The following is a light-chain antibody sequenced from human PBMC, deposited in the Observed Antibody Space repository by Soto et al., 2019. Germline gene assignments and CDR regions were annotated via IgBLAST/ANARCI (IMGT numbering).Light chain of an antibody. CDR1: GSDVGGYNY. V-gene: IGLV2-14*01. CDR3: TSYTSSSSVV. CDR2: EVS. Sequence: QSVLTQPASVSGSPGQSITISCTGTGSDVGGYNYVSWYQQHPGKAPKLMIYEVSNRPSGVSHRFSASKSGNTASLTISGLQAEDEADYYCTSYTSSSSVVFGGGTKLTVL. J-gene: IGLJ2*01.